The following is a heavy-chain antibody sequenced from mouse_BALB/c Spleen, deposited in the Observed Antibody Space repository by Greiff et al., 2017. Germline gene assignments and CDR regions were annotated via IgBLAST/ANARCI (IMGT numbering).Heavy chain of an antibody. D-gene: IGHD1-1*01. J-gene: IGHJ4*01. Sequence: VKLMESGPGLVAPSQSLSITCTVSGFSLTDYGVSWVRQPPGKGLEWLGMIWGDGSTDYNSALKSRLSISKDNSKSQVFLKMNSLQTDDTARYYCARDYYGSSPYAMDYWGQGTSVTVSS. CDR3: ARDYYGSSPYAMDY. V-gene: IGHV2-6-7*01. CDR2: IWGDGST. CDR1: GFSLTDYG.